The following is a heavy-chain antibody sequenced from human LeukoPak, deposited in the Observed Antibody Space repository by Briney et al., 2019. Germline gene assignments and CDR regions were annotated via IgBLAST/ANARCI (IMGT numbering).Heavy chain of an antibody. CDR2: INPNSGGT. V-gene: IGHV1-2*02. D-gene: IGHD5-18*01. CDR1: GYTFTGYY. J-gene: IGHJ4*02. CDR3: GRGGYSYGDFDY. Sequence: ASVKVSCKASGYTFTGYYIHWVRQAPGQGLEWMGWINPNSGGTNYAQKFQGRVTVTRDTSISTVYMELSRLRSDDTAVYYCGRGGYSYGDFDYWGQGTLVTVSS.